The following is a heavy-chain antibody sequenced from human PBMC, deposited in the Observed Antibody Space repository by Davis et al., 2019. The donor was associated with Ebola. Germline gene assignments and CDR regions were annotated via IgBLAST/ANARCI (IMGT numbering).Heavy chain of an antibody. J-gene: IGHJ6*03. CDR2: IRYDGSNK. D-gene: IGHD3-10*01. CDR1: GFTFSSYS. V-gene: IGHV3-30*02. CDR3: AKGGGGRRFDYYYYMDV. Sequence: GESLKISCAASGFTFSSYSMNWVRQAPGKGLEWVAFIRYDGSNKYYADSVKGRFTISRDNSKNTLYLQMNSLRAEDTAVYYCAKGGGGRRFDYYYYMDVWGKGTTVTVSS.